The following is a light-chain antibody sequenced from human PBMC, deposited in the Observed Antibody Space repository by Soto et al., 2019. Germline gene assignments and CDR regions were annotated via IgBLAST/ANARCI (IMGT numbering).Light chain of an antibody. CDR3: QHRGKWPRT. CDR2: GAS. CDR1: QSVSSY. Sequence: EIVLTQSPATLSLSPGERATLSCRASQSVSSYLACYQQKPGQAPRLLIYGASNRATGIPARFSGSGSATDFTLTISSLEPEDFAVYYCQHRGKWPRTFGQGTKLEIK. J-gene: IGKJ2*01. V-gene: IGKV3-11*01.